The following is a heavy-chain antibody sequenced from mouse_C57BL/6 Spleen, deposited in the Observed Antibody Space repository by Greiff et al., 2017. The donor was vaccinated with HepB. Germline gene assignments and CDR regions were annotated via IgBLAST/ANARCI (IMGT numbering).Heavy chain of an antibody. CDR1: GYSITSGYY. V-gene: IGHV3-6*01. CDR3: ARAVDGYWYFDV. Sequence: EVKLQESGPGLVKPSQSLSLTCSVTGYSITSGYYWNWIRQFPGNKLEWMGYISYDGSNNYNPSLKNRISITRDTSKNQFFLKLNSVTTEDTATYYGARAVDGYWYFDVWGTGTTVTVSS. J-gene: IGHJ1*03. CDR2: ISYDGSN.